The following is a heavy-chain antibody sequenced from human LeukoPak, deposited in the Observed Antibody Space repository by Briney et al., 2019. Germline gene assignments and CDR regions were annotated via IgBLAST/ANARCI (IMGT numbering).Heavy chain of an antibody. CDR3: ARRELGDAFDI. CDR2: IYYSGST. D-gene: IGHD3-10*01. V-gene: IGHV4-59*01. CDR1: GGSISPYY. J-gene: IGHJ3*02. Sequence: SETLSLTCSVSGGSISPYYWNWIRRPPGKGLEWIGYIYYSGSTNYNPSLKSRVTISVDTSKNQFSLKLNSVTAADTAVYYCARRELGDAFDIWGQGTMVTVSS.